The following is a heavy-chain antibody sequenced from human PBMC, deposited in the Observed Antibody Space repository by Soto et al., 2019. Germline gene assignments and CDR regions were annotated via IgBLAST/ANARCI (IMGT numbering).Heavy chain of an antibody. J-gene: IGHJ4*02. CDR3: ARHRPTAAPLDFDY. D-gene: IGHD6-13*01. CDR1: GGSISSSDYY. V-gene: IGHV4-39*01. CDR2: IHYSGSSS. Sequence: QLQLQESGPGLVKPSETLSLTCTVSGGSISSSDYYWGWIRQPPGKGPEWIGSIHYSGSSSYYNPSLKSRITISVDTSKNQFSLKLRSLTAADTAVYYCARHRPTAAPLDFDYWGQGTRVSVSS.